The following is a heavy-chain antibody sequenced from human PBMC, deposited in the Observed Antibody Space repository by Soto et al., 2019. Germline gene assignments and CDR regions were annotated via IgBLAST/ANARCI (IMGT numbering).Heavy chain of an antibody. D-gene: IGHD5-18*01. J-gene: IGHJ3*02. CDR3: ARLKLWSTLDAFDI. Sequence: SETLSLTCTVSGGSVSSGTYYWGWVRQPPGKGLEWIGYLYYDGRTNYNPSLESRVTMSKDTSKNQFSLRLSSVTAADTAVYYCARLKLWSTLDAFDIWGQGTMVTVSS. CDR1: GGSVSSGTYY. CDR2: LYYDGRT. V-gene: IGHV4-61*01.